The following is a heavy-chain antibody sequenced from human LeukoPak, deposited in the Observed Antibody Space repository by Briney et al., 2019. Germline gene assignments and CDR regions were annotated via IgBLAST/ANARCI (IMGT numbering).Heavy chain of an antibody. CDR3: ARDGVWELRGMDV. CDR2: INSEGSST. V-gene: IGHV3-74*01. J-gene: IGHJ6*02. CDR1: GFTFSSYW. D-gene: IGHD1-26*01. Sequence: GGSLLLSCAASGFTFSSYWMHWVRPAPGKVLVRVSRINSEGSSTSYADSVKGRFTISRDNAKNTLYLQMNSLRAEDTVVYYWARDGVWELRGMDVWGQGTTVTVSS.